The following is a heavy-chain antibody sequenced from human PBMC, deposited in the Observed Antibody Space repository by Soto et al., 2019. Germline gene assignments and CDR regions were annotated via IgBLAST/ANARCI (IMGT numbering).Heavy chain of an antibody. J-gene: IGHJ4*02. V-gene: IGHV4-59*01. Sequence: PSETLSLTCVVSGGSLSSYYWSWIRQPPGKGLEWTGYIYYSGSTNYNPSLKSRVTISVDTSKNQFSLKLSSVTAADTAVYYCARSDGRYWDQGTLVTVSS. CDR3: ARSDGRY. CDR1: GGSLSSYY. CDR2: IYYSGST.